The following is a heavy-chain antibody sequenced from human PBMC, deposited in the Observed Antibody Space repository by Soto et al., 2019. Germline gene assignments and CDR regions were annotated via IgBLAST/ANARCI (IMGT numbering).Heavy chain of an antibody. CDR2: ISGSSGDGT. CDR3: AKDGAYSSSSLYYFDY. D-gene: IGHD6-6*01. CDR1: GFTFSSYA. J-gene: IGHJ4*02. V-gene: IGHV3-23*01. Sequence: GGSLRLSCAASGFTFSSYAMSWVRQAPGKGLEWVSAISGSSGDGTYYADSVKGRFTISRDNSKKTLELQMNSLRAEDTAVYYCAKDGAYSSSSLYYFDYWGQGTLVTVSS.